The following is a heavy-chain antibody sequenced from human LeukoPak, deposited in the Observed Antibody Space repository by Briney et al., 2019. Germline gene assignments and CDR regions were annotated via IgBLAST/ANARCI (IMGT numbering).Heavy chain of an antibody. V-gene: IGHV3-23*01. J-gene: IGHJ6*02. D-gene: IGHD3-10*01. Sequence: GGSLRLSCATSGFTFSNCGMSWVRQAPGKGLQWLSVIGGDGTTYYADSVKGRFTVSRDNSENTLYLQMNSLRTEDTAVYYCAKGPYGLGIYYGMDVWGQGTTVTV. CDR2: IGGDGTT. CDR3: AKGPYGLGIYYGMDV. CDR1: GFTFSNCG.